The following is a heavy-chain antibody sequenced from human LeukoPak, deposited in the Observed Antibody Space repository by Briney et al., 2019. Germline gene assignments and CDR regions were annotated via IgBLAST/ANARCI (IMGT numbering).Heavy chain of an antibody. D-gene: IGHD3-10*01. CDR3: ARWIHVSETWFLDY. J-gene: IGHJ4*02. Sequence: GGSLRLSCAASGFTFDDFAMSWVRQAPGRGLEWVADINGDGTTIYYVDSVKGRFTMSRDNAKNSVSLQLNTLRGGDTAVYYRARWIHVSETWFLDYWGQGTLVTVSS. V-gene: IGHV3-7*05. CDR2: INGDGTTI. CDR1: GFTFDDFA.